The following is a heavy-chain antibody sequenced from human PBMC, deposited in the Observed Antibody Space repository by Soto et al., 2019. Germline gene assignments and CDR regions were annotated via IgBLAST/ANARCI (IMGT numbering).Heavy chain of an antibody. CDR2: IHPNGSPT. V-gene: IGHV1-46*01. Sequence: QVQLVQSGAEMKKPGASVKVSCKASGYTFTRHYMRWVRQAPGQGLEWMGVIHPNGSPTVYAQNFQGRLVLTTDTTTSTVYMELSMLRSDDTAVYYCARDHSYEDSYWWLDPWGQGTLVTVSS. CDR1: GYTFTRHY. CDR3: ARDHSYEDSYWWLDP. J-gene: IGHJ5*02. D-gene: IGHD2-15*01.